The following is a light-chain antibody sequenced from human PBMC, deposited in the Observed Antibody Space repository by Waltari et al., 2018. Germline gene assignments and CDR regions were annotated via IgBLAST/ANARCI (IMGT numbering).Light chain of an antibody. CDR3: GTWDSSLAVWM. V-gene: IGLV1-51*02. CDR2: DDN. J-gene: IGLJ3*02. Sequence: QSLLTQAPSLSAAPGQRVTIYCSGTSPNIGGNDVFWYQQFPGKAPRLLIYDDNRRPAGIPDRFSGSKSATSASLAISRLQTGDEADYYCGTWDSSLAVWMFGGGTRLTVL. CDR1: SPNIGGND.